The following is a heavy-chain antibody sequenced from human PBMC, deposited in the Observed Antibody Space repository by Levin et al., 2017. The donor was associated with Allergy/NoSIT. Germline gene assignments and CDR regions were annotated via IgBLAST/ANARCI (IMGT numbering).Heavy chain of an antibody. J-gene: IGHJ6*02. CDR2: IGGSGGST. CDR3: AIGVAAAGTGWNGMDV. CDR1: GFTFSSNA. D-gene: IGHD6-13*01. Sequence: LSLTCAASGFTFSSNAMSWVRQAPGKGLEWVSDIGGSGGSTYYADSVKGRFTISRDNSKNTLYLQLNSLRAEDTAVYYCAIGVAAAGTGWNGMDVWGQGTTVTVSS. V-gene: IGHV3-23*01.